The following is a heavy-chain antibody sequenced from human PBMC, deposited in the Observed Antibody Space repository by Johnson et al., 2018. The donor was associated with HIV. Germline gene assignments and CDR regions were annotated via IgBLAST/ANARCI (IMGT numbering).Heavy chain of an antibody. CDR1: W. V-gene: IGHV3-74*03. Sequence: MLLVESGGGLEQPGRSLRLSCTYWMHWVRRVPGKGLVWVSRIDTEGSGTTYADSVKGRFTISRDNAKNSLYLQMNSLRAEDTAVYFCARVAYCGGDCYSRAHAFDIWGQGTMVTVSS. J-gene: IGHJ3*02. D-gene: IGHD2-21*01. CDR3: ARVAYCGGDCYSRAHAFDI. CDR2: IDTEGSGT.